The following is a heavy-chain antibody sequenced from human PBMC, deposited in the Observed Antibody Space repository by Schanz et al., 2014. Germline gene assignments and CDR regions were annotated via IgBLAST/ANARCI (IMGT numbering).Heavy chain of an antibody. CDR2: ISSGGGST. J-gene: IGHJ6*03. V-gene: IGHV3-23*01. D-gene: IGHD2-2*01. Sequence: EVQLLESGGGLVQPGGSLRLSCTASGFTFSSYSMNWVRQAPGKGLEWVSSISSGGGSTYYADSLKGRLTISRDNSKNTLYLQMNSLRAEDTAVYYCARVKYCTITRCYRTETEGIYYMDVWGKGTTVTVSS. CDR1: GFTFSSYS. CDR3: ARVKYCTITRCYRTETEGIYYMDV.